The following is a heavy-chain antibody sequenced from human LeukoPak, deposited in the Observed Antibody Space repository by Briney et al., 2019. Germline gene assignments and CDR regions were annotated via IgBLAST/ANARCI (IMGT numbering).Heavy chain of an antibody. CDR1: GGSINSHY. V-gene: IGHV4-59*11. J-gene: IGHJ5*02. CDR3: ARDQRTNCSGGSCYSVWFDP. Sequence: PSETLSLTCTVSGGSINSHYWTWIRQPPGKGLEWIGNIHYSGSTNYNPSLKSRVTISVDTSKNQFSLKLSSVTAADTAVYYCARDQRTNCSGGSCYSVWFDPWGQGTLVTVSS. CDR2: IHYSGST. D-gene: IGHD2-15*01.